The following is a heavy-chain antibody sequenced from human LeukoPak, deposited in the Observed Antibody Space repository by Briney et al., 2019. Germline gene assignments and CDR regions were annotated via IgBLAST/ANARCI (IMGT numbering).Heavy chain of an antibody. CDR3: ARSSWEYFFDY. D-gene: IGHD6-13*01. V-gene: IGHV3-21*01. CDR2: ITSSSNYI. CDR1: GFTFSSYS. J-gene: IGHJ4*02. Sequence: VGSLRLSCAASGFTFSSYSMNWVRQAPGRGLEWVSSITSSSNYIYYADSLKGRFTIFSDHAKNSLYLQMNSLRAEDTAVYYCARSSWEYFFDYWGQGTLVTVSS.